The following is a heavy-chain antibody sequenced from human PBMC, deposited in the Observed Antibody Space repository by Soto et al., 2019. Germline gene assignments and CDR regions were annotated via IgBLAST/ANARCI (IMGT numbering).Heavy chain of an antibody. Sequence: PGGSLRLSCAASGFTFSDHYMYWVRQAPGKGLEWVGRTRNKANSYTTEYAASAKGRFTISRDDSKNSLYLQMNSLKTEDTAVYYCAREGTHYGDYELYYYGMDVWGQGTTVTVSS. D-gene: IGHD4-17*01. CDR1: GFTFSDHY. J-gene: IGHJ6*02. CDR3: AREGTHYGDYELYYYGMDV. CDR2: TRNKANSYTT. V-gene: IGHV3-72*01.